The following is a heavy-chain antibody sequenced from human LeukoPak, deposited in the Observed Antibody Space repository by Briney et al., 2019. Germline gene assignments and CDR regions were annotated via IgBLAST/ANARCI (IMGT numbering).Heavy chain of an antibody. CDR2: IKEDGSRE. D-gene: IGHD1-26*01. J-gene: IGHJ4*02. CDR3: ARVQWELRGVGSYFDY. CDR1: GFTFRKYW. V-gene: IGHV3-7*01. Sequence: GGSLRLSCAASGFTFRKYWMSWVRQAPGKGLEWVANIKEDGSREYYVDSVKGRFTMSRDNAKNSLYLQMNSLRAEDTAVYYCARVQWELRGVGSYFDYWGQGALVTVSS.